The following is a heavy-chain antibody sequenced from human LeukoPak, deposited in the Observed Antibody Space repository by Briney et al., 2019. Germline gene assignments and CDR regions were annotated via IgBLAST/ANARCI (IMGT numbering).Heavy chain of an antibody. D-gene: IGHD3-10*01. CDR1: GFTFSTYA. J-gene: IGHJ6*03. CDR2: ISGSSDTT. Sequence: HPGGSLRLSCAASGFTFSTYAMSWIRQAPGRGLEWVSAISGSSDTTYYADSVRGRFTISRDNAKNSLYLQMNSLRAEDTAVYYCARGRTGAQYYMDVWGKGTTVTVSS. CDR3: ARGRTGAQYYMDV. V-gene: IGHV3-23*01.